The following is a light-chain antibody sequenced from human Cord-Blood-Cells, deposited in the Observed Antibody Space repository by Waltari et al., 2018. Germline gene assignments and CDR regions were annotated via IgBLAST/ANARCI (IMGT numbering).Light chain of an antibody. CDR2: GAS. CDR1: QSVSSSY. CDR3: QQYGSSRWT. J-gene: IGKJ1*01. Sequence: DMVLTQSPGTLSLSPGERATLSCRASQSVSSSYLAWYQQKPGQAPRLLIYGASSRATGIPDRFSGSGSGTDFTLTISRLEPEDFAVYYCQQYGSSRWTFGQGTKVEIK. V-gene: IGKV3-20*01.